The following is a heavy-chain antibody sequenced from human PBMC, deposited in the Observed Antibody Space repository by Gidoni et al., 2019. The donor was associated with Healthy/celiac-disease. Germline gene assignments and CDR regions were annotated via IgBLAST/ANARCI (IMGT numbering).Heavy chain of an antibody. V-gene: IGHV1-69*01. CDR1: GGTFSSYA. Sequence: QVQLVQSGAEVKQPGSSVMVSCTASGGTFSSYAISWVRQAPGQGLEWMGGIIPIFGTANYAQKCQGRVTSTADESTSTAYMEMSSLRAEDTAVYYCARHTTDFWSGDYLGDAFDIWGQGTMVTVSS. J-gene: IGHJ3*02. D-gene: IGHD3-3*01. CDR3: ARHTTDFWSGDYLGDAFDI. CDR2: IIPIFGTA.